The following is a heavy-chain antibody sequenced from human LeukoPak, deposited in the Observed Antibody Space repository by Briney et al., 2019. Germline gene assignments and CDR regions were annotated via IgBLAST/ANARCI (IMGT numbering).Heavy chain of an antibody. CDR3: ARDLEYSSSSGEDY. Sequence: ASVKVSCKASGYTFTGYYMHWVRQAPGQGLEWMGWINPNSGGTNYAQKFQGRVTMTRDTSISTAYMELSRLRSDDTAVYYCARDLEYSSSSGEDYWGQGTLVTVSS. V-gene: IGHV1-2*02. CDR2: INPNSGGT. D-gene: IGHD6-6*01. J-gene: IGHJ4*02. CDR1: GYTFTGYY.